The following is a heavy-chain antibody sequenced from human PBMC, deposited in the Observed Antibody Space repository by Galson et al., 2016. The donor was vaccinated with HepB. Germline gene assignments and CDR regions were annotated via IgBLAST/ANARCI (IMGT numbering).Heavy chain of an antibody. Sequence: SLRLSCAASGFTFSSYWMSWVRQAPGKGLEWVANIKHDGSDKYYVDSVKGRFTISRDNAKNSLYVQMNSLRAEDTAVYYCARSPTVIEGMLYASYGMDVWGHGTTVTGSS. V-gene: IGHV3-7*01. J-gene: IGHJ6*02. CDR3: ARSPTVIEGMLYASYGMDV. CDR1: GFTFSSYW. CDR2: IKHDGSDK. D-gene: IGHD2-8*01.